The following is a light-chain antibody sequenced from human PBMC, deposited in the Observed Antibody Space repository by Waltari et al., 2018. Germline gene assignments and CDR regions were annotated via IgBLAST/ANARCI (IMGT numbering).Light chain of an antibody. CDR3: QQYGRSWNT. CDR2: GSS. J-gene: IGKJ2*01. CDR1: QSVSSNY. V-gene: IGKV3-20*01. Sequence: EIVLTQSPGTRSLSPGERATLSCRASQSVSSNYLAWYQQRPGQAPRLLIHGSSSRATGIPDRFSGSGSGTDFTLTISRLEPEDFAVYYCQQYGRSWNTFGQGTKLEIK.